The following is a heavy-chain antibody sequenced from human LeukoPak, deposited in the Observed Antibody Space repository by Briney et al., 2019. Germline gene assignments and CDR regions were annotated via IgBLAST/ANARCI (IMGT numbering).Heavy chain of an antibody. CDR2: IYPGDSDT. J-gene: IGHJ3*02. V-gene: IGHV5-51*01. CDR1: GYSFNTYW. Sequence: TGESLKISCKGSGYSFNTYWIAWVRQMPGKGLEWMGIIYPGDSDTTYSPSFQGQVTISADKSISTAFLQWSSLKASDTAMYYCASRAIGSSSSGFDIWGQGTMVTVS. D-gene: IGHD3-10*01. CDR3: ASRAIGSSSSGFDI.